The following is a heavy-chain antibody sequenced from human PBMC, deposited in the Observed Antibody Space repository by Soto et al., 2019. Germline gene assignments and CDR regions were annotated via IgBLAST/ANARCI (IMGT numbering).Heavy chain of an antibody. CDR1: GFTFSSYG. CDR2: ISYDGSNK. V-gene: IGHV3-30*18. Sequence: QVQLVESGGGVVQPGRSLRLSCAASGFTFSSYGMHWVRQAPGKGQEWVAVISYDGSNKYYADSVKGRFTISRDNSKNTLYLQMNSLRAEDTAVYYCAKDLRDGDYGNGMDVWGQGTTVTVSS. J-gene: IGHJ6*02. CDR3: AKDLRDGDYGNGMDV. D-gene: IGHD4-17*01.